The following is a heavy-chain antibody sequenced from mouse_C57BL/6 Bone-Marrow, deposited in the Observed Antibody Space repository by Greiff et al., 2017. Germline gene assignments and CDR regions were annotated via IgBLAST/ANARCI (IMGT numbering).Heavy chain of an antibody. J-gene: IGHJ4*01. D-gene: IGHD2-4*01. Sequence: VQLKQPGPELVKPGASVKISCKASGYSFTDYNMNWVKQSHGTSLEWIGVINPNYGTTSYKQKFKGKATLTVDKSSRTAYMQLNSLTSEDSAFYCCESGYDYGYAMDYWGQGSSVTVSS. CDR3: ESGYDYGYAMDY. CDR2: INPNYGTT. V-gene: IGHV1-39*01. CDR1: GYSFTDYN.